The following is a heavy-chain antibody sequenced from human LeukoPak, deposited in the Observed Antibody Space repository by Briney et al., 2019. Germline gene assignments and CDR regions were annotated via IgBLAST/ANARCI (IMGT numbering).Heavy chain of an antibody. CDR3: ARVFGRISPKWILDY. Sequence: KPSETLSLTCTVSGGSISSSSYYWGWIRQPPGKGLEWIGSIYYSGSTYYNPSLKSRVTISVDTSKNQFSLKLSSVTAADTAVYYCARVFGRISPKWILDYWGQGTLVTVSS. CDR1: GGSISSSSYY. CDR2: IYYSGST. D-gene: IGHD3-10*01. V-gene: IGHV4-39*07. J-gene: IGHJ4*02.